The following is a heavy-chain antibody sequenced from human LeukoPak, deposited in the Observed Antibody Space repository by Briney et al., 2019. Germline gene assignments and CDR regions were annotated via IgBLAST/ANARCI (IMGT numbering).Heavy chain of an antibody. D-gene: IGHD4-23*01. Sequence: GASVKVSCKASGYTFTGYYMHWVRQAPGQGLEWMGWINPNSGGTNYAQKFQGRVTMTRDTSISTAYMELSRLRSDDTAVYYCARDGPYGGNPLAYWGQGTLVTVSS. V-gene: IGHV1-2*02. CDR1: GYTFTGYY. CDR2: INPNSGGT. CDR3: ARDGPYGGNPLAY. J-gene: IGHJ4*02.